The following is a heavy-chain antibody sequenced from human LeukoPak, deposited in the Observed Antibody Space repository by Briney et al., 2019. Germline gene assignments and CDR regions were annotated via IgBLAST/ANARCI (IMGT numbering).Heavy chain of an antibody. V-gene: IGHV1-2*02. J-gene: IGHJ4*02. Sequence: ASVKVSCKASGYTFTAYYLHWVRQAPGQGLEWMGWINPLSGATDSAQKFQGRVTLTGDTSISTVYMELSRLRSDDTALYYCARFLFNWMDYFDYWGQGTLVTVSS. D-gene: IGHD1-1*01. CDR3: ARFLFNWMDYFDY. CDR2: INPLSGAT. CDR1: GYTFTAYY.